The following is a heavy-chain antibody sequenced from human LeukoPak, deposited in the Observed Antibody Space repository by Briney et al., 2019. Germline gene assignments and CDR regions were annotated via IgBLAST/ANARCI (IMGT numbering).Heavy chain of an antibody. J-gene: IGHJ4*02. CDR3: ARQYGSGCSYTPVVDL. V-gene: IGHV4-39*01. CDR1: GGSINSHYY. Sequence: SETLSLTCTLSGGSINSHYYWIWIRQPPGKGLEWIGSIYYSGSTYYNPSLKSRVTISVDTSKNQFSLKLSSLTAAETAVYYCARQYGSGCSYTPVVDLWGQGTLVTVSS. CDR2: IYYSGST. D-gene: IGHD3-10*01.